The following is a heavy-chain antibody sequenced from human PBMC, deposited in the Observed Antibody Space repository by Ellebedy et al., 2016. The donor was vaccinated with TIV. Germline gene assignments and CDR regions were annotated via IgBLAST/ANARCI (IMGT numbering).Heavy chain of an antibody. V-gene: IGHV3-53*05. J-gene: IGHJ4*02. Sequence: ETLSLTCAASGFTVSSNYMSWVRQAPGRGLEWVSTIYSSGGTYYAGSVKGRFTISRDNSKNTLYLQMNSLRAEDTAVYYCAKDLWLAYYFDSWGQGTLVTVSS. CDR3: AKDLWLAYYFDS. D-gene: IGHD6-19*01. CDR2: IYSSGGT. CDR1: GFTVSSNY.